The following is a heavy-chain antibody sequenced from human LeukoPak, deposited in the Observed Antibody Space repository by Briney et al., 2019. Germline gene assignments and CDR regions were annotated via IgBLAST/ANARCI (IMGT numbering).Heavy chain of an antibody. CDR3: ARDFNFWSGPNYYYYYGMDV. CDR1: GFTFSSYA. Sequence: GGSLRLSCAASGFTFSSYAMSWVRQAPGKGLEWVSAISGSGGSTYYADSVKGRFTISRDNSKNTLYLQMNSLRAEDTAVYYCARDFNFWSGPNYYYYYGMDVWGQGTTVTVSS. J-gene: IGHJ6*02. CDR2: ISGSGGST. V-gene: IGHV3-23*01. D-gene: IGHD3-3*01.